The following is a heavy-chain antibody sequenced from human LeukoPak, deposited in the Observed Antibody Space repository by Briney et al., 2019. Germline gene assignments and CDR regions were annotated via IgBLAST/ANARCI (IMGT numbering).Heavy chain of an antibody. CDR3: TRVCGAYDVSDY. Sequence: GGSLRLSCAASGFTFSSHWMSWVRQAPGKGLEWVANIREDGSLQYYVDSVEGRFTISRDNARKSVFLQMNTLRVDDTAVYYCTRVCGAYDVSDYWGQGTLVTVSS. CDR2: IREDGSLQ. J-gene: IGHJ4*02. D-gene: IGHD3-3*01. V-gene: IGHV3-7*03. CDR1: GFTFSSHW.